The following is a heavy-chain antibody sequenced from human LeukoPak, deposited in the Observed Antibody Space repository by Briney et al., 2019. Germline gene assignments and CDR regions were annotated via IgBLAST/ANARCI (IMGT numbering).Heavy chain of an antibody. CDR3: ARVPKATIGRYYYYYMDV. D-gene: IGHD5-12*01. V-gene: IGHV4-34*01. Sequence: SETLSLTCAVYGGSFSGYYWSWIRQTPGKGLEWIGEINHSGSTNYNPSLKSRVIISVDTSKNQLSLKLSSVTAADTAVYYCARVPKATIGRYYYYYMDVWGKGTTVTVSS. CDR1: GGSFSGYY. J-gene: IGHJ6*03. CDR2: INHSGST.